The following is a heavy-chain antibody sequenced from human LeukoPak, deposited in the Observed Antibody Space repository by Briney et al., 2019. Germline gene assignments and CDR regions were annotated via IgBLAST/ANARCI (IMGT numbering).Heavy chain of an antibody. CDR3: VIDKYHGIEL. J-gene: IGHJ6*02. V-gene: IGHV3-74*01. Sequence: GGSLTLSCAASGFTFSRSWLHWVRQGPGKGLVWVSRINSDGSSTRYADFVKGRFTISRDNAKNTLYLQMNSLRSEDTALYYCVIDKYHGIELWARGPTVTVSS. CDR2: INSDGSST. CDR1: GFTFSRSW.